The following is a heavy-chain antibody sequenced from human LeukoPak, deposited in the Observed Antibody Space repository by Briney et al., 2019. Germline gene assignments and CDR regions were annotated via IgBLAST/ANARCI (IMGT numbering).Heavy chain of an antibody. Sequence: ASVKVSCKASGGTFSSYAISWVRQATGQGLEWMGWMNPNSGNTGYAQKFQGRVTMTRNTSISTAYMELSSLRSEDTAVYYCARGPINYDILTGYFPYYYYYMDVWGKGTTVTISS. V-gene: IGHV1-8*02. CDR1: GGTFSSYA. CDR3: ARGPINYDILTGYFPYYYYYMDV. CDR2: MNPNSGNT. D-gene: IGHD3-9*01. J-gene: IGHJ6*03.